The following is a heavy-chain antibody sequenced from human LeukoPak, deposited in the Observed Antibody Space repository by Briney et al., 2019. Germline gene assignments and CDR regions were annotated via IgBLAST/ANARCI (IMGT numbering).Heavy chain of an antibody. CDR1: GGSISSYY. CDR2: IYYSGST. V-gene: IGHV4-59*01. D-gene: IGHD6-13*01. J-gene: IGHJ6*04. CDR3: AGGGFNQPAVGQMGHYYSGRAS. Sequence: PSETLSLTCTVSGGSISSYYWSWIRQPPGKGLEWIGYIYYSGSTNYNPSLKSRVTISVDTSKNQFSLKLSSVTAADTAVYYCAGGGFNQPAVGQMGHYYSGRASWGKGTRVTVPP.